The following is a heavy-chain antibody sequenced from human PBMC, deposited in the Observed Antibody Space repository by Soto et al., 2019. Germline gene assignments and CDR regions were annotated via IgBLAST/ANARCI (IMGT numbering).Heavy chain of an antibody. V-gene: IGHV3-23*01. D-gene: IGHD3-10*01. Sequence: EVQLLASGGGLVQPGGSLRLSCAPSGIALRNYAMSWVRQAPGKGLEGVRAMSGSGGDTYYSDSVKGRFTISRDNSKNPLYLQMNSLRAEDTAVYYCAKGGISLVRGSFDYWGQGSLVTVSS. CDR3: AKGGISLVRGSFDY. CDR2: MSGSGGDT. CDR1: GIALRNYA. J-gene: IGHJ4*02.